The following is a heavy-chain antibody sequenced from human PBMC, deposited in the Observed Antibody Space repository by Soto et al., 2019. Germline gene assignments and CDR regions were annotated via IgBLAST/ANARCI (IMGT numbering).Heavy chain of an antibody. Sequence: SETLSLTCSVSGAALNSGNYYCSWIRQVPGKGLEWIGHIYVTGAVDYNPSLRDRITISQDTSERQFSLNLRLVTAADTAVYYCARLRIATNNYKWFDPWGQGTLVTVSS. J-gene: IGHJ5*02. CDR1: GAALNSGNYY. V-gene: IGHV4-31*03. CDR2: IYVTGAV. D-gene: IGHD2-21*01. CDR3: ARLRIATNNYKWFDP.